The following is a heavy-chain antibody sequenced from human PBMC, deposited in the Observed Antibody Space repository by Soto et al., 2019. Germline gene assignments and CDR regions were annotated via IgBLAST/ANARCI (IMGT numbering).Heavy chain of an antibody. Sequence: ASVKVSCKASGGTFSSYAISWLRQAPGQGLEWMGWINPNSGGTNYAQKFQGWVTMTRGTSISTAYMELSRLRSDDTAVYYCARGIGYSSGWSSWGQGTLVTSPQ. J-gene: IGHJ4*02. D-gene: IGHD6-19*01. V-gene: IGHV1-2*04. CDR3: ARGIGYSSGWSS. CDR2: INPNSGGT. CDR1: GGTFSSYA.